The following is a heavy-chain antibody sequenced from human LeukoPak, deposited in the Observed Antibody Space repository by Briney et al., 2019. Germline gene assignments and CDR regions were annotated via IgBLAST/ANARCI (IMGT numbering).Heavy chain of an antibody. D-gene: IGHD4-17*01. V-gene: IGHV3-33*01. CDR1: GFTFSSYG. CDR3: ARMGTVTTNYYYYGIDV. CDR2: LWYDGSNK. J-gene: IGHJ6*02. Sequence: GRSLRLSCAASGFTFSSYGMHWVRQAPGKGLEWVAVLWYDGSNKYYADPVKGRFTISRDNSKNTLYLQMNSLRAEDTAVYYCARMGTVTTNYYYYGIDVWGQGTTVTVSS.